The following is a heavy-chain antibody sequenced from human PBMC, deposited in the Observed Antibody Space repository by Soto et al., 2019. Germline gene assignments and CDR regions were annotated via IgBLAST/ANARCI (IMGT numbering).Heavy chain of an antibody. CDR1: GGTFSSYA. Sequence: VASVKVSCKASGGTFSSYAISWVRQAPGQGLEWMGGIIPIFGTANYAQKFQGRVTITADESTSTAYMELSSLRSEDTAVYYCARDIPVTTSYYYYGMDVWGQGTTVTVSS. CDR3: ARDIPVTTSYYYYGMDV. V-gene: IGHV1-69*13. CDR2: IIPIFGTA. D-gene: IGHD4-17*01. J-gene: IGHJ6*02.